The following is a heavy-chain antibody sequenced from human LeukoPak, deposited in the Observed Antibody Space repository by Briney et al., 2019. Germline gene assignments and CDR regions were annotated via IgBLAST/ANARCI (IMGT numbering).Heavy chain of an antibody. D-gene: IGHD3-22*01. CDR3: AREGSFDTSGYNDALDI. Sequence: GGSLRLSCAASGFTFSNLWMHWVRQAPGKGLVWVALIYGDGSFTRYADSVKGRFTISRDNSKNTLYLQMNSLRAEDTAVYYCAREGSFDTSGYNDALDIWGQGTMVTVSA. J-gene: IGHJ3*02. CDR1: GFTFSNLW. CDR2: IYGDGSFT. V-gene: IGHV3-74*01.